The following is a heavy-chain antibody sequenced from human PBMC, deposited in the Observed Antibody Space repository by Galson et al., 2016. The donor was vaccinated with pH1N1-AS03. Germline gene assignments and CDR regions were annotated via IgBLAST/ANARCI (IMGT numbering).Heavy chain of an antibody. D-gene: IGHD5-24*01. CDR2: ISDSGSTT. V-gene: IGHV3-23*01. J-gene: IGHJ3*02. CDR1: GLRFSNHV. Sequence: SLRLSCAASGLRFSNHVMSWVRQAPGKGLHWVSTISDSGSTTYHGDSVKGRFTTSRDNSQNTLFLHMNSLRAEDTALYYCATVNAEMGDAFDIWGRGTMVTVSS. CDR3: ATVNAEMGDAFDI.